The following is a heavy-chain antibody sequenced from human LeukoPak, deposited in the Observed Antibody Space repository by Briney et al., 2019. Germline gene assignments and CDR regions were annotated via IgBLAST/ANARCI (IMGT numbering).Heavy chain of an antibody. J-gene: IGHJ4*02. CDR1: GFTFKNHG. D-gene: IGHD6-13*01. Sequence: GGSLRLSCAASGFTFKNHGTSWVRQPPGKGLEWVAVIWFDGSNKYYAEAVQGRFTVSRDNSRNILSLQMDSVRVEDTAVYYCVRWGPGAAVDYWGQGTQVTVSS. V-gene: IGHV3-33*01. CDR2: IWFDGSNK. CDR3: VRWGPGAAVDY.